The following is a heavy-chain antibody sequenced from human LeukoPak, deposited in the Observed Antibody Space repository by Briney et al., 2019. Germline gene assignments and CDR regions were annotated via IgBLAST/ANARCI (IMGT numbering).Heavy chain of an antibody. V-gene: IGHV3-7*01. CDR3: ARWSHYCSGGSCYGRYYYYYYGMDV. D-gene: IGHD2-15*01. J-gene: IGHJ6*02. CDR2: IKQDGSEK. CDR1: GFTFSSYG. Sequence: GGSLRLSCAASGFTFSSYGMHWVRQAPGKGLEWVANIKQDGSEKYYVDSVKGRFTISRDNAKNSLYLQMNSLRAEDTAVYYCARWSHYCSGGSCYGRYYYYYYGMDVWGQGTTVTVSS.